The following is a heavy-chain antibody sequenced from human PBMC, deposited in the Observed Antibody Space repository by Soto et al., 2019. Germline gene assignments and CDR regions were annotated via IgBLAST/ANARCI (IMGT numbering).Heavy chain of an antibody. J-gene: IGHJ5*02. CDR2: IYYSGST. D-gene: IGHD2-2*01. Sequence: SETLSLTCTVSGGSISSYYWSWIRQPPGKGLEWIGYIYYSGSTNYNPSLKSRVTISVDTSKNQFSLKLSSVTAADTAVYYCASGNMGGVPNHSGFDPWGQGTLVTVSS. V-gene: IGHV4-59*01. CDR1: GGSISSYY. CDR3: ASGNMGGVPNHSGFDP.